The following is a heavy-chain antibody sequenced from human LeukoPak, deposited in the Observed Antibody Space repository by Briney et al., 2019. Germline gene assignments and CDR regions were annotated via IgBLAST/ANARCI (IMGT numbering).Heavy chain of an antibody. CDR2: INPNSGGT. CDR1: GYTFTGYY. J-gene: IGHJ4*02. CDR3: ARVPSRSRPSTDY. D-gene: IGHD1-26*01. V-gene: IGHV1-2*02. Sequence: GASVKVSCKASGYTFTGYYMHWVRQAPGQGLEWMGWINPNSGGTNYAQKFQGRVTMTRDTSISTAYMELSRLRSDDTAVYYCARVPSRSRPSTDYWGQGTLVTVSS.